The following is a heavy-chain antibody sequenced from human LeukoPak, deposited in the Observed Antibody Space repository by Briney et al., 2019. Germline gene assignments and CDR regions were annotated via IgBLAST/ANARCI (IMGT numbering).Heavy chain of an antibody. V-gene: IGHV3-48*03. J-gene: IGHJ3*02. D-gene: IGHD3-22*01. CDR2: ISSSGSTI. Sequence: PGGSLRLSCAASGFTFSSYEMNWVRQAPGKGLEWVSYISSSGSTIYYADSVKGRFTISRDNAKNSLYLQMNSLRAEDTAVYYCARDGADSSGPRAFDIWGQGTMVTVSS. CDR3: ARDGADSSGPRAFDI. CDR1: GFTFSSYE.